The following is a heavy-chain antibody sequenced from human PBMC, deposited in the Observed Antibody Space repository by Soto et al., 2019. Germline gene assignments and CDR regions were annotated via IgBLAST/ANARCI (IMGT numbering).Heavy chain of an antibody. D-gene: IGHD1-26*01. CDR1: GGSVSSGSYY. CDR2: IYYSGST. Sequence: PSETLSLTCTVSGGSVSSGSYYWSWIRQPPGKGLEWIGYIYYSGSTNYNPSLKSRVTISVDTSKNQFSLKLSSVTAADTAVYYCGASFDYWGQGTLVTVSS. J-gene: IGHJ4*02. CDR3: GASFDY. V-gene: IGHV4-61*01.